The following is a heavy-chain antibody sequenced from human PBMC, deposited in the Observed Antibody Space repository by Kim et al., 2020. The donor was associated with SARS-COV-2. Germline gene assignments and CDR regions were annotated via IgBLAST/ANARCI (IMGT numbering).Heavy chain of an antibody. Sequence: YSASVKGRFTISRDDSKNSLYLQMNSLKTEDTAVYYCARAWTTARGYFDLWGRGTLVIVSS. CDR3: ARAWTTARGYFDL. J-gene: IGHJ2*01. V-gene: IGHV3-72*01. D-gene: IGHD4-17*01.